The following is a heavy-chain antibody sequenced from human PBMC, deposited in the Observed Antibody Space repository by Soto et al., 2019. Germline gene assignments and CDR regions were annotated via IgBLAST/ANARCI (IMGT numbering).Heavy chain of an antibody. V-gene: IGHV3-53*01. CDR3: ATRPLLPGAP. Sequence: EVQLVESGGGLIQPGGSLRLSCAASGFTFSSNDMNWVRQAPGKGLEWVSLIYSGGSTYYADSVQGRFTISRDNSKNTLYLQMSSRRAEDTAVYYCATRPLLPGAPWGQGTMVTVSS. J-gene: IGHJ3*01. CDR1: GFTFSSND. CDR2: IYSGGST. D-gene: IGHD3-22*01.